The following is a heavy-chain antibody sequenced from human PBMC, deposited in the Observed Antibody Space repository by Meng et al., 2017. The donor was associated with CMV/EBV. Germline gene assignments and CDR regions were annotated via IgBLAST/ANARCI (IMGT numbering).Heavy chain of an antibody. V-gene: IGHV3-53*01. D-gene: IGHD5-12*01. J-gene: IGHJ6*02. CDR2: IYSGGST. CDR1: GFTVSSNY. CDR3: ARDKVLRLRGGDYYYGMDV. Sequence: GESLKISCAASGFTVSSNYMSWVRQAPGKGLEWVSVIYSGGSTYYAESVKGRFTISRDNSKNTLYLQMNSLRAEDTAVYYCARDKVLRLRGGDYYYGMDVWGQGTTVTVSS.